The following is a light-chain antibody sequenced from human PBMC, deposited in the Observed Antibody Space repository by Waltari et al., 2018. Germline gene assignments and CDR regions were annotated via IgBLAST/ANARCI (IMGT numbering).Light chain of an antibody. CDR2: DVS. J-gene: IGLJ1*01. V-gene: IGLV2-14*03. CDR1: SSYVGGYNY. CDR3: SSYTSSSTLYV. Sequence: QSALTQPASVSGSPGQSIHIPCTGTSSYVGGYNYVSWYQQHPGNAPKLMIYDVSNRPSGVSNRFSGSKSGNTASLTISGLQAEDEADYYCSSYTSSSTLYVFGTGTKVTVL.